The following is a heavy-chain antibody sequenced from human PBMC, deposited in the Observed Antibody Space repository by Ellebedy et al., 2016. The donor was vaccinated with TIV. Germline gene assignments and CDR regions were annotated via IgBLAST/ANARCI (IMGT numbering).Heavy chain of an antibody. J-gene: IGHJ3*02. CDR3: SKERTTGSYSTDICDI. Sequence: GESLKISCAASGFTFNKYVMTWVRQAPGKGLEWISVISASSTYYADSVKGRFTISRDNSKNTVYLQMNSLTAEDTAVYYCSKERTTGSYSTDICDIWGQGTMVSVSS. V-gene: IGHV3-23*01. CDR1: GFTFNKYV. CDR2: ISASST. D-gene: IGHD1-26*01.